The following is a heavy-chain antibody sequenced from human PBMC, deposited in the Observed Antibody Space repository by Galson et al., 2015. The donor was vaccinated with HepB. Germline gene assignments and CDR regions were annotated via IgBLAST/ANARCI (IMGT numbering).Heavy chain of an antibody. D-gene: IGHD3-16*01. CDR3: ARHEAYYYFDY. V-gene: IGHV3-7*01. Sequence: SLRLSCAASEFTFSRYWMSWVRQAPGKGLEWVATIKHDGSETYYVDSVKGRFTISRDNAKNSLYLQMSRLRAEDTAVYSCARHEAYYYFDYWGQGTLVPVSS. CDR2: IKHDGSET. CDR1: EFTFSRYW. J-gene: IGHJ4*02.